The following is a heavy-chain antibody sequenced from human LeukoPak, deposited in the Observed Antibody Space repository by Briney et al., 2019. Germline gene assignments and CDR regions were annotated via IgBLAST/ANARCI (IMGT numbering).Heavy chain of an antibody. J-gene: IGHJ4*02. V-gene: IGHV1-3*03. CDR1: GYTFTSYA. D-gene: IGHD4-17*01. CDR3: ARSHTVTPPTDY. CDR2: INAGNGNT. Sequence: ASVKVSCKASGYTFTSYAMHWVRQAPGQGLEWMGWINAGNGNTKYSQEFQGRVTITRDTSASTAYMELSSLRSEDMAVYYCARSHTVTPPTDYWGQGTLVTVSS.